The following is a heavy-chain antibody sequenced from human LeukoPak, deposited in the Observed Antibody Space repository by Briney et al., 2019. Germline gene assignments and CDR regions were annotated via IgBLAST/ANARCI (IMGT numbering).Heavy chain of an antibody. D-gene: IGHD6-13*01. J-gene: IGHJ4*02. Sequence: SVKVSCKASGYTFTGYYMHWVRQAPGQGLEWMGWINPNSGGTNYAQKFQGRVTMTRDTSISTAYMELSRLRSDDTAVYYCSSDGSSSWYGFAYWGQGTLVTVSS. CDR2: INPNSGGT. V-gene: IGHV1-2*02. CDR1: GYTFTGYY. CDR3: SSDGSSSWYGFAY.